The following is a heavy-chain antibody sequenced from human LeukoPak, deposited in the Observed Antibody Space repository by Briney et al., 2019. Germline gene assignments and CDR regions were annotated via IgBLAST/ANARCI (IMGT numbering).Heavy chain of an antibody. CDR1: GFTFSSYG. CDR3: AKLDYYDSSGFYYQHRNDALDI. CDR2: IWYDGSNK. D-gene: IGHD3-22*01. V-gene: IGHV3-33*06. Sequence: GGSLRLSCAASGFTFSSYGMHWVRQAPGKGLEWVAVIWYDGSNKYYADSVKGRFTISRDNSKNTLYLQMNSLRAEDTAVYYCAKLDYYDSSGFYYQHRNDALDIWGQETMVTVSS. J-gene: IGHJ3*02.